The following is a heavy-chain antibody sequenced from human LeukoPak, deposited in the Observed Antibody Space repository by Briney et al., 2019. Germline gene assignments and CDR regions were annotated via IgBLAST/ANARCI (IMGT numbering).Heavy chain of an antibody. V-gene: IGHV3-21*01. D-gene: IGHD6-13*01. Sequence: GGSLRPSCAASGFTFSSYSMNWVRQAPGKGLEWVSSISSSSSYIYYADSVKGRFTISRDNAKNSLYLQMNSLRAEDTAVYYCARDPGSSWYGGLDYWGQGTLVTASS. CDR2: ISSSSSYI. CDR3: ARDPGSSWYGGLDY. J-gene: IGHJ4*02. CDR1: GFTFSSYS.